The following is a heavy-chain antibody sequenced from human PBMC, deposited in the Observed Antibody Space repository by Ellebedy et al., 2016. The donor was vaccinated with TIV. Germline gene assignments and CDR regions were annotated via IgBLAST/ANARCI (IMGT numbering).Heavy chain of an antibody. Sequence: GESLKISCAASGFAFSRSAMSWVRQAPGKGLEWVSAISGNGGTTDYADSVRGRFTVSRDNSKNTLYLEMNSLSAEDTAVYYCAREGGSSGYCGYFDSWGQGTLVTVSS. CDR3: AREGGSSGYCGYFDS. CDR1: GFAFSRSA. CDR2: ISGNGGTT. D-gene: IGHD3-22*01. V-gene: IGHV3-23*01. J-gene: IGHJ4*02.